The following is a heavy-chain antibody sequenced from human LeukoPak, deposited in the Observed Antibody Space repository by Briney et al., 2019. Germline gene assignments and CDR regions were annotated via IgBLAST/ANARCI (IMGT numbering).Heavy chain of an antibody. Sequence: GGSLRLSCAASGFSFSSYGINWVRRAPGKGLEWVSSIGSTGTDRYYADSVKGRFTISRDNAKNSLYLQMNSLRDEDTAVYYCATETMGRHFDYWGQGTLLTVSS. V-gene: IGHV3-21*01. CDR1: GFSFSSYG. CDR3: ATETMGRHFDY. J-gene: IGHJ4*02. CDR2: IGSTGTDR. D-gene: IGHD1-14*01.